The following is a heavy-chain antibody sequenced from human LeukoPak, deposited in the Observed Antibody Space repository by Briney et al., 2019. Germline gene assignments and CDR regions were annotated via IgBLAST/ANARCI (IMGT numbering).Heavy chain of an antibody. Sequence: SVKVSCKASGYTFTSYDINWVRQAPGQGLEWMGRIIPILGIANYAQKFQGRVTITADKSTSTAYMELSSLRSEDTAVYYCAREGIPAARGYSYGFFDYWGQGTLVTVSS. CDR1: GYTFTSYD. J-gene: IGHJ4*02. V-gene: IGHV1-69*04. CDR3: AREGIPAARGYSYGFFDY. CDR2: IIPILGIA. D-gene: IGHD5-18*01.